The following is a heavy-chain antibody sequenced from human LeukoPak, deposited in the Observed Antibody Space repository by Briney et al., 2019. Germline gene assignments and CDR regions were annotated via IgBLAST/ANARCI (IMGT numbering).Heavy chain of an antibody. V-gene: IGHV4-59*12. Sequence: SETLSLTCTVSGGSNSSYYWSWIRQPPGKGLEWIGYIYYSGSTNYNPSLKSRVTISVDTSKNQFSLKLSSVTAADTAVYYCARGRLGDLYSSSWYDAFDIWGQGTMVTVSS. CDR2: IYYSGST. D-gene: IGHD6-13*01. J-gene: IGHJ3*02. CDR1: GGSNSSYY. CDR3: ARGRLGDLYSSSWYDAFDI.